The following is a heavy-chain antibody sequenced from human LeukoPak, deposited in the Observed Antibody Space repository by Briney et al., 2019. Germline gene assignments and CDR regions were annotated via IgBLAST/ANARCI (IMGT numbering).Heavy chain of an antibody. V-gene: IGHV4-59*01. CDR1: GGSMKNYY. J-gene: IGHJ5*02. D-gene: IGHD5-18*01. CDR2: IDYSGST. Sequence: SETLSLTCTVSGGSMKNYYWTWIRQPPGKGLEWIGYIDYSGSTSYNPSLKSPVTISVDTSKNEFSLKLTSVTAADTAVYYCARDTAMVTYWFDPWGQGTLVTVSS. CDR3: ARDTAMVTYWFDP.